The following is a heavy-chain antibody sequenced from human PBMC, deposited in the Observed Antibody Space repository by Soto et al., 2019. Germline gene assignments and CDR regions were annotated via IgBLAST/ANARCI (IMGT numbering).Heavy chain of an antibody. CDR3: ARLSGDHFDFFFYGMDV. Sequence: GGSLRLSCVASGFTFNIYWMSWVRQVPGKGLEWLSGIKSDGATTSYADSVKGRFTISRDNARSTLFLQMNNLRAEDTAVYYCARLSGDHFDFFFYGMDVWGQGSTVTVSS. V-gene: IGHV3-74*01. D-gene: IGHD2-21*01. CDR2: IKSDGATT. CDR1: GFTFNIYW. J-gene: IGHJ6*02.